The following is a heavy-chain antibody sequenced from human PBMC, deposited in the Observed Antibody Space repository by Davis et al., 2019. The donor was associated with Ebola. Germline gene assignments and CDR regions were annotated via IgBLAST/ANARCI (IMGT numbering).Heavy chain of an antibody. J-gene: IGHJ4*02. CDR2: INPNSGGT. D-gene: IGHD4-17*01. CDR3: ARVGDAVTTLDY. Sequence: ASVKVSCKASGYTFTGYYMHWVRQAPGQGLEWMGWINPNSGGTNYAQKFQGRVTMTRDTSISTAYMELSRLRSDDTAVYYRARVGDAVTTLDYWGQGTLVTVSS. V-gene: IGHV1-2*02. CDR1: GYTFTGYY.